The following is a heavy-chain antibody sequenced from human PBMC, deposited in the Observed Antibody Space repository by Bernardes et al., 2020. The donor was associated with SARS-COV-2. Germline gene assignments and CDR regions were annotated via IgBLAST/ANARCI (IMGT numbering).Heavy chain of an antibody. J-gene: IGHJ6*02. CDR2: ISASGTYT. CDR1: GFFFSTYA. Sequence: GGSLRLSCAASGFFFSTYAMSWVRQAPGKGLEWVSTISASGTYTYYADSVRGRFTISRDNSRDTLYLRMNSLRAEDTAIYHCARDSQAWLSSNDYYYGMDVWGQGTTATVSS. V-gene: IGHV3-23*01. D-gene: IGHD6-19*01. CDR3: ARDSQAWLSSNDYYYGMDV.